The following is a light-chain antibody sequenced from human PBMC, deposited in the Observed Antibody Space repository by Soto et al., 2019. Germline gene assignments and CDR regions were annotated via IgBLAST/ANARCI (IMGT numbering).Light chain of an antibody. CDR1: SNDVGSYNL. CDR3: CSYAGSNYYV. V-gene: IGLV2-23*01. Sequence: QSALTQPASVSGSPGQSITISCTGTSNDVGSYNLVSWYQHHPGKAPKLMIFEGSKRPSGVSNRFSGSKSGNTASLTISGLQADDEADFYCCSYAGSNYYVFGTGTNVTVL. J-gene: IGLJ1*01. CDR2: EGS.